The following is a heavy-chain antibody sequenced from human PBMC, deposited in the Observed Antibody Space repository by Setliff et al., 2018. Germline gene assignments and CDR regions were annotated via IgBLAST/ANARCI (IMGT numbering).Heavy chain of an antibody. V-gene: IGHV3-33*08. J-gene: IGHJ6*02. CDR3: ARNWATAQHYYYGMDV. CDR2: IWYDGSNK. CDR1: GFTFSNYG. D-gene: IGHD2-21*02. Sequence: GGSLRLSCAASGFTFSNYGMHWVRQAPGKGLEWVAVIWYDGSNKYYADSVKGRFTISRDNSENTLYLQMNSLRAEDTAVYYCARNWATAQHYYYGMDVWGQGTTVTVSS.